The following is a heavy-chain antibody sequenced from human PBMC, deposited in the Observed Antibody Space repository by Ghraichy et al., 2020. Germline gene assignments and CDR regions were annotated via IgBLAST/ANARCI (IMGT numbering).Heavy chain of an antibody. V-gene: IGHV1-2*06. D-gene: IGHD3-10*01. Sequence: ASVKVSCKASGYTFTGYYMHWVRQAPGQGLEWMVRINPNSGGTNYAQKFQGRVTMTRDTSISTAYMELSRLRSDDTAVYYCARGYGSGSPISDAFDIWGQGTMVTVSS. CDR1: GYTFTGYY. J-gene: IGHJ3*02. CDR3: ARGYGSGSPISDAFDI. CDR2: INPNSGGT.